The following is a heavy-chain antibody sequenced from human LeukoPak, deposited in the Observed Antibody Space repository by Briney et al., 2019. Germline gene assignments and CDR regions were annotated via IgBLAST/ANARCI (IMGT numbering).Heavy chain of an antibody. V-gene: IGHV3-9*01. CDR3: AKGLIDDFRSGSLRGFDY. CDR1: GFTFDDYA. CDR2: ISWNSGSI. D-gene: IGHD3-3*01. Sequence: PGGSLRLSCAASGFTFDDYAMHWVRQAPGKGLEWVSGISWNSGSIGYADSVKGRFTISRDNAKNSLYLQMNSLRAEDTALYYCAKGLIDDFRSGSLRGFDYWGQGTLVTVSS. J-gene: IGHJ4*02.